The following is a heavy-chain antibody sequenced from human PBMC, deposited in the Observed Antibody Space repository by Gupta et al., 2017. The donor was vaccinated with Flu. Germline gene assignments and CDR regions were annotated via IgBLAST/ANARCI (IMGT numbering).Heavy chain of an antibody. J-gene: IGHJ5*01. CDR3: AQKGCGVGRAAGCNWFDF. CDR2: GINTFGRG. D-gene: IGHD3-3*01. Sequence: NSCSINRWRQHAGQGGEGWGAGINTFGRGKYAQYVKGRVTFTRDNTKNTVYMEISSLRSEDTAVYYCAQKGCGVGRAAGCNWFDFWGQGTLVTVSS. CDR1: NSCS. V-gene: IGHV1-69*05.